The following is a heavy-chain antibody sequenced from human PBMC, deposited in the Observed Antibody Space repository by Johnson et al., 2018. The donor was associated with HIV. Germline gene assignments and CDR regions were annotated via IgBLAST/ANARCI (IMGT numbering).Heavy chain of an antibody. Sequence: VPLVESGGGVVRPGASLRLSCAASGFTFDDYGMSWVRQAPGTGLEWVSGINWNGGSTGYADSVKGRFTISRDNAKNSLYLQMNSMRAEDTALYYCARDLKSYYDSSGYFDAFDIWGQGTMVTVSS. CDR3: ARDLKSYYDSSGYFDAFDI. CDR1: GFTFDDYG. V-gene: IGHV3-20*04. D-gene: IGHD3-22*01. CDR2: INWNGGST. J-gene: IGHJ3*02.